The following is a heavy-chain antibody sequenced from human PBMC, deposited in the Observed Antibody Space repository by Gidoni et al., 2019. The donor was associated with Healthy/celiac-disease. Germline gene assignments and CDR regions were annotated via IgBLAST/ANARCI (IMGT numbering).Heavy chain of an antibody. J-gene: IGHJ3*02. Sequence: EVQLVQSGAEVKKPGESLQISCMGSGYSFTSYWIGWVRQMPGKGLEWMGIISPGDSDTRYSPSFQGQVTISADKSISTAYLQWSSLKASETAMYYCARHVGSSYGDYVDAFDIWGQGTMVTVSS. D-gene: IGHD4-17*01. CDR1: GYSFTSYW. V-gene: IGHV5-51*01. CDR2: ISPGDSDT. CDR3: ARHVGSSYGDYVDAFDI.